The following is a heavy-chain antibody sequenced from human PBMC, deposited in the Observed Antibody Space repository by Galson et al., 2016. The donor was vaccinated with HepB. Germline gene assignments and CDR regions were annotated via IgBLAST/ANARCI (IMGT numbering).Heavy chain of an antibody. D-gene: IGHD6-19*01. Sequence: SLRLSCAASGFTLNSFAMSWVRQAQGRGLEGVSAINGGSANYADSVQGRFTISRDTSKNTLYLERNSLRAEDTALYYCARAFRYGTGWYGRNDCWGQGTLVTVSS. CDR2: INGGSA. CDR3: ARAFRYGTGWYGRNDC. CDR1: GFTLNSFA. J-gene: IGHJ4*02. V-gene: IGHV3-23*01.